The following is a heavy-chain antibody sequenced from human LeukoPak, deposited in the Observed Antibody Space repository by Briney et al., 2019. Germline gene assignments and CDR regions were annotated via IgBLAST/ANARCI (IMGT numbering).Heavy chain of an antibody. CDR2: ISWNSGSI. V-gene: IGHV3-9*01. Sequence: GGSLRLSCAASGFTFDDYAMHWVRQAPGKGLEWVLGISWNSGSIGYADSVKGRFTISRDNAKNSLYLQMNSLRAEDTALYYCAKDIGYYDILTGYSEAFDIWGQGTMVTVSS. CDR3: AKDIGYYDILTGYSEAFDI. CDR1: GFTFDDYA. J-gene: IGHJ3*02. D-gene: IGHD3-9*01.